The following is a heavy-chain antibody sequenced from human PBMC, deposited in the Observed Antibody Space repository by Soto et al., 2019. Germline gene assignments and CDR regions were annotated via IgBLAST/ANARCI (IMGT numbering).Heavy chain of an antibody. CDR2: ISHYGNT. CDR3: ARNGDCTSGICYVGWFDP. V-gene: IGHV4-4*02. D-gene: IGHD2-2*01. Sequence: QVQLQESGPGLVEPSGTLSLTCGVSGGSMRNDGWWSWVRQTPGKGLEWIGGISHYGNTNYNPSLKSRVTMSIDTSKNQFSLKVRSLTAADTAMYYCARNGDCTSGICYVGWFDPWGQGTLVSVSS. CDR1: GGSMRNDGW. J-gene: IGHJ5*02.